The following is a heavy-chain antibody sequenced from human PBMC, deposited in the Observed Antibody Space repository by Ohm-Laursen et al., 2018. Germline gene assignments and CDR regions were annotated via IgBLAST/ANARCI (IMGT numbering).Heavy chain of an antibody. Sequence: SLRLSCAASGFTFSSYAMSWARQAPGKGLEWVSAISGSGGSTYYADSVKGRFTISRDNSKNTLYLQMNSLRAEDTAVYYCAKDLGYGADGAYFDYWGQGTLVTVSS. CDR1: GFTFSSYA. D-gene: IGHD4-17*01. V-gene: IGHV3-23*01. CDR3: AKDLGYGADGAYFDY. CDR2: ISGSGGST. J-gene: IGHJ4*02.